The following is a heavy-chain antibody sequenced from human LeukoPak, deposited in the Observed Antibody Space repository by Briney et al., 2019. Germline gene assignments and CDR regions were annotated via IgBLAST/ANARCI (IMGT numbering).Heavy chain of an antibody. CDR1: GFTFSIYA. Sequence: GGSLRLSCAASGFTFSIYAMHWVRQAPGKGLEWVAVISYEGSNKYYADSVKGRFTISRDNSKNTLYLQMNSLRAEDTAVYYCAREYASHAFGIWGQGTMVTVSS. CDR3: AREYASHAFGI. CDR2: ISYEGSNK. V-gene: IGHV3-30-3*01. J-gene: IGHJ3*02.